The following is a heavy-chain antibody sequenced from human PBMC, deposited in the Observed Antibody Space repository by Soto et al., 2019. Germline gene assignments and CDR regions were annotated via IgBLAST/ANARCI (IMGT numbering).Heavy chain of an antibody. J-gene: IGHJ4*02. V-gene: IGHV2-70*01. Sequence: QSGPTLVNPTQTLTLTCTFSGFSLSTSGMCVSWIRQPPGKALEWLALIDWDDDKYYSTSLKTRLTISKDTSKNQVVLTMTNMDPVDTATYYCARTYSSGWPEVVTYYFDYWGQGTLVTVSS. CDR3: ARTYSSGWPEVVTYYFDY. CDR2: IDWDDDK. CDR1: GFSLSTSGMC. D-gene: IGHD6-19*01.